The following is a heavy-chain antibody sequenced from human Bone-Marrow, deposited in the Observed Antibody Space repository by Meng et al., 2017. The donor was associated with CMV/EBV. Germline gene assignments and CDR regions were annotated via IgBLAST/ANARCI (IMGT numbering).Heavy chain of an antibody. D-gene: IGHD1-14*01. J-gene: IGHJ4*02. V-gene: IGHV3-21*01. Sequence: GESLKISCAASGFTFSVFNMNWIRQAPGKGLEWVSSISPTSTYIHYADSVKGRFTISRDNAQNSLYLQMNSLRAGDTAVYYCATTTDPRNYWGQRTLVTVSS. CDR3: ATTTDPRNY. CDR2: ISPTSTYI. CDR1: GFTFSVFN.